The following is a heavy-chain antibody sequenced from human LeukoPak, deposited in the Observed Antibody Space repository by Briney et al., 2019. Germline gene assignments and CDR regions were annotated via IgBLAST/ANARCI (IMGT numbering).Heavy chain of an antibody. V-gene: IGHV5-51*01. J-gene: IGHJ4*02. CDR1: GYTFTTYW. Sequence: GESLKISCQGSGYTFTTYWIVWVRKMPGKCLEWMGGVYPSDSDTRYSPSFQGQVTISADKSISTAYLQWSSPNASDTAMYYCARLSQYEVSPEPFDYWGQRTLVTVSS. CDR2: VYPSDSDT. CDR3: ARLSQYEVSPEPFDY. D-gene: IGHD1-14*01.